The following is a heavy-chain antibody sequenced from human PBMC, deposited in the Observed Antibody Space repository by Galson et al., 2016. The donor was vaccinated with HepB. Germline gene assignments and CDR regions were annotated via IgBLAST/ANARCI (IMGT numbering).Heavy chain of an antibody. V-gene: IGHV3-30*04. CDR1: GFTFNDYA. J-gene: IGHJ6*02. Sequence: SLRLSCAASGFTFNDYAFHWVRQAPGKGLVWLAIISYDGVSPYYTDSVKDRFTISRDNSKNTLYLQLNCLSPEDTAMYYCAKARPTVGPTRRFTYYAMDVWGPGTTVTVSS. D-gene: IGHD1-26*01. CDR3: AKARPTVGPTRRFTYYAMDV. CDR2: ISYDGVSP.